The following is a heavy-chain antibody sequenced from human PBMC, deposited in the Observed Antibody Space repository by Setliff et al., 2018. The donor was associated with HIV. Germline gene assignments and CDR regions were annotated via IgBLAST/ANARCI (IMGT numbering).Heavy chain of an antibody. CDR2: INPGGGST. J-gene: IGHJ4*02. V-gene: IGHV1-46*01. D-gene: IGHD6-19*01. Sequence: GASVKVSCKASGYTFTSYHMHWVRQAPGQGLEWMGIINPGGGSTSYAQKFQGRVTMTRDTSTRTVYMELSSLRSEDTAVYYCARGTGIAGAGTDYCGQGTLVTVSS. CDR3: ARGTGIAGAGTDY. CDR1: GYTFTSYH.